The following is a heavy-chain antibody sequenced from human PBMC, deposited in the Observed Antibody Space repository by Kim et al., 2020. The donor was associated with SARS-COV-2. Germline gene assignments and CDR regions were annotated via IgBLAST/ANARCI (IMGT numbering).Heavy chain of an antibody. Sequence: TTCYHPSLEVRLTMSLDTSKTQFSLKLNSVTAADTALYYCARANTVFDYWGQGTLVTVSS. CDR3: ARANTVFDY. CDR2: TT. V-gene: IGHV4-31*02. J-gene: IGHJ4*02. D-gene: IGHD2-2*02.